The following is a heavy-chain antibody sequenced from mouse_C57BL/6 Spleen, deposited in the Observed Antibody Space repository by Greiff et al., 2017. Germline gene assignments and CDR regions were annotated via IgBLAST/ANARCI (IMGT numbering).Heavy chain of an antibody. V-gene: IGHV1-61*01. CDR2: IYPSDSET. CDR3: AKSGFTAVVARSWYFDV. CDR1: GYTFTSYW. J-gene: IGHJ1*03. D-gene: IGHD1-1*01. Sequence: VQLQQPGAELVRPGSSVKLSCKASGYTFTSYWMDWVKQRPGQGLEWIGNIYPSDSETHYNQKFKDKATLTVDKSSNTAYMQLSSLTSEDSAVYSVAKSGFTAVVARSWYFDVWGTGTTVTVSS.